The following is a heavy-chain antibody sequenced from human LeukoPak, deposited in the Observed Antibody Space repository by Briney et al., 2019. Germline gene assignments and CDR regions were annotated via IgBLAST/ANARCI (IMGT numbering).Heavy chain of an antibody. J-gene: IGHJ4*02. CDR3: ARDPAYYYDSSGYPFDY. Sequence: GGSLRLSCAASGFTFSSYSMNWVRQAPGKGLEWVSSISSSSYIYYADSVKGRFTISRDNAKNSLYLQMNSLRAEDTAVYYCARDPAYYYDSSGYPFDYWGQGTLVTVSS. CDR2: ISSSSYI. D-gene: IGHD3-22*01. CDR1: GFTFSSYS. V-gene: IGHV3-21*01.